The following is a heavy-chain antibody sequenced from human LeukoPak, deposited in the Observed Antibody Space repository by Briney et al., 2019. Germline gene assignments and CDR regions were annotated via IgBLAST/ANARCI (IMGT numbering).Heavy chain of an antibody. V-gene: IGHV3-9*01. Sequence: PGGSLRLSCAVSGFTFDDYAMHWVRQAPGKGLEWVSGISWNSGSIGYADSVKGRFTISRDNAKKSLYLQMNSLRAEDTALYYCAKDQVGIAVADIDYWGQGTLVTVSS. D-gene: IGHD6-19*01. J-gene: IGHJ4*02. CDR2: ISWNSGSI. CDR3: AKDQVGIAVADIDY. CDR1: GFTFDDYA.